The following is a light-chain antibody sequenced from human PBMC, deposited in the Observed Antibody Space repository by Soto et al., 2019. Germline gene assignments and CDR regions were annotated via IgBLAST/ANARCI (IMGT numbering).Light chain of an antibody. J-gene: IGKJ1*01. V-gene: IGKV3-20*01. CDR3: QQYDGSPRT. Sequence: EIVLTQSPGTLSLSPGERATLSCRASQSLTSSYLAGYQQKPGQAPRLLIYGASSRATGIPDRFTGSVSGTVFTLTISRLEPEDVGVYYCQQYDGSPRTFGQGTKVDI. CDR2: GAS. CDR1: QSLTSSY.